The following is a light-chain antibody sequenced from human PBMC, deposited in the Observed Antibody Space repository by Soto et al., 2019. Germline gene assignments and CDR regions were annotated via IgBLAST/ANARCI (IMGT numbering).Light chain of an antibody. J-gene: IGKJ1*01. CDR3: QHYGSSLWT. V-gene: IGKV3-20*01. CDR1: ESVSSSF. Sequence: VVLTQSPGTLSLSPGERATLSCRASESVSSSFLTWYQQKPGQAPRLLIYRTSNRVTGIPDRFSGSGSGTDFTLTISRLEPEDFAVYFCQHYGSSLWTFGQGTKVDIK. CDR2: RTS.